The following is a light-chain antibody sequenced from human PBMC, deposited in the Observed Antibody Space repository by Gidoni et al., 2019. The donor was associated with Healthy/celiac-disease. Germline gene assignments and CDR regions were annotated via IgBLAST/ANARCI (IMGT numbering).Light chain of an antibody. CDR2: GAS. CDR1: QSLGTF. J-gene: IGKJ4*01. V-gene: IGKV3-11*01. CDR3: QQRGRWPLT. Sequence: EIVLTQSPATLSLSPGERATLSCRASQSLGTFLVWYQHKPGQAPRLLIYGASTRSTGVPARLSGDGSGTEFNLTIASLEPEDFEMYYCQQRGRWPLTFGGGTRVEI.